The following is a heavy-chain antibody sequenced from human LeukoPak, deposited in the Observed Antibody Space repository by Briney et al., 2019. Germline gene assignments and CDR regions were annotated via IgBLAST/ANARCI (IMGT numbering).Heavy chain of an antibody. J-gene: IGHJ4*02. V-gene: IGHV4-59*08. CDR1: GGSISTYY. CDR3: ARAVVRSTRFDY. D-gene: IGHD2-15*01. Sequence: PSETLSLTCTVSGGSISTYYWSWVRQPPGKGLEWIGYGYYSGSTDYIPSLKSRVTISVDTSKNQFSLKLTSVTAADTAVYYCARAVVRSTRFDYWGQGTLVTVSS. CDR2: GYYSGST.